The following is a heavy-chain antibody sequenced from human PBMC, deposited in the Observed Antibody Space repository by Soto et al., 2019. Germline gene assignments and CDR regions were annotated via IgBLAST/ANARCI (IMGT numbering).Heavy chain of an antibody. CDR1: GGTFSSYA. V-gene: IGHV1-69*01. D-gene: IGHD2-15*01. Sequence: QVQLVQSGAEVKKPGSSVKVSCKASGGTFSSYAISWVRQAPGQGLEWMGGTIPIFGTATYAQKFQGRVTTTADESTSTAYMELSSLRSEDTAVYYCARGLGSIEVVANSNWFDPWGQGTLVTVSS. J-gene: IGHJ5*02. CDR3: ARGLGSIEVVANSNWFDP. CDR2: TIPIFGTA.